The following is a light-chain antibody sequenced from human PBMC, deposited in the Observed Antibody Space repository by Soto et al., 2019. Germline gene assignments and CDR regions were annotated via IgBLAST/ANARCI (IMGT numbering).Light chain of an antibody. CDR1: SSDVGGYNY. CDR3: SSYTSSSTRVV. J-gene: IGLJ2*01. V-gene: IGLV2-14*01. Sequence: QSVLTQPASVSGSPGQSITISCTGTSSDVGGYNYVSWYQQHPGKVPKVMIYDVNNRPSGVSNRFSGSKSGNTASLTISGLQAEDEADYYCSSYTSSSTRVVFGGGTQLTVL. CDR2: DVN.